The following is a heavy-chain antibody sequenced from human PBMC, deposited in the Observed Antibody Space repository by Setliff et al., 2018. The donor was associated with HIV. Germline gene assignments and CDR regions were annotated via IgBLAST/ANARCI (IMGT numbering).Heavy chain of an antibody. Sequence: SETLSLTCTVSGGSVSTGNYYWNWIRLPPGKGLEWIGYINHRGSTNYNPSLKSRVTVSVDTSKNQFSLKLGSVTAADTAVYYCARESPSSSWFYFDFWGQGTLVTVSS. CDR3: ARESPSSSWFYFDF. V-gene: IGHV4-61*01. CDR1: GGSVSTGNYY. J-gene: IGHJ4*02. D-gene: IGHD6-13*01. CDR2: INHRGST.